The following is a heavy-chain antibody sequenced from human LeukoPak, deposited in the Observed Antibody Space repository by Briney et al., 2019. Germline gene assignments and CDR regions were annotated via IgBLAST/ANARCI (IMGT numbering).Heavy chain of an antibody. CDR2: IYYSGST. Sequence: SETLSLTCTVSGGSISSYYWSWIRQPPGKGLEWIGYIYYSGSTNYNPSLKSRVTISVDTSKNQFSLKLSSVTAADTAVYYCARDRRRDGYTWICWGQGTLVTVSS. CDR1: GGSISSYY. CDR3: ARDRRRDGYTWIC. D-gene: IGHD5-24*01. J-gene: IGHJ4*02. V-gene: IGHV4-59*01.